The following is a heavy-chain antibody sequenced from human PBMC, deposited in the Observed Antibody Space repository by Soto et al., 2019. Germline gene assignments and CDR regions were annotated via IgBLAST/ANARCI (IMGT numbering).Heavy chain of an antibody. CDR1: GFTFSDYY. CDR3: ARVGRGYSYY. J-gene: IGHJ4*02. Sequence: VRLSCAASGFTFSDYYMSWIRQAPGKGLEWVSYISSSSSYTNYADSVKGRFTISRDNAKNSLYLQMNSLRAEDTAVYYCARVGRGYSYYWGQGTLVTVSS. CDR2: ISSSSSYT. V-gene: IGHV3-11*06. D-gene: IGHD5-18*01.